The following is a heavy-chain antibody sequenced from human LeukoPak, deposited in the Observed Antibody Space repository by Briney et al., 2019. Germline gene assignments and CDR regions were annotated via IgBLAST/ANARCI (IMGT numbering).Heavy chain of an antibody. J-gene: IGHJ3*02. CDR3: ARIRIAAAGTDQGDAFDI. Sequence: SETLSLTCTVSAYSISSAYYWSWIRQPPGKGLEWIGEINHSGSTNYNPSLKSRVTISVDTSKNQFSLKLSSVTAADTAVYYCARIRIAAAGTDQGDAFDIWGQGTMVTVSS. CDR2: INHSGST. D-gene: IGHD6-13*01. CDR1: AYSISSAYY. V-gene: IGHV4-38-2*02.